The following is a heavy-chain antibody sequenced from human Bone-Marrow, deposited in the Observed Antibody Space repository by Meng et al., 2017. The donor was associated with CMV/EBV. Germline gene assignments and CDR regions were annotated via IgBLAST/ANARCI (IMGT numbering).Heavy chain of an antibody. CDR2: ISSSSSYI. CDR3: ARDPSGVRGSNAAFAI. J-gene: IGHJ3*02. D-gene: IGHD2-8*01. Sequence: GESLKISCAASGFTFSSYSMNWVRQAPGKGLEWVSSISSSSSYIYYADSVKGRFTISRDNAKNSLYLQVDSLSAEDTAVYYCARDPSGVRGSNAAFAIWGPGPLVT. V-gene: IGHV3-21*01. CDR1: GFTFSSYS.